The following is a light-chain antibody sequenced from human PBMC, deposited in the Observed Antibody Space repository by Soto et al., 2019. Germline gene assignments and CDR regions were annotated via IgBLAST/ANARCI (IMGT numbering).Light chain of an antibody. V-gene: IGLV2-11*01. CDR2: DAS. Sequence: QSVLTQPRSVSGSPGQSVTISCTGTTGDVGAYNFVSWYQLHPGKAHKLMIYDASKRPSGVPDRFSASKSGNTASLTISGLQAEDEADYYCCSYAGSFTWVFGGGTKLTVL. CDR3: CSYAGSFTWV. J-gene: IGLJ3*02. CDR1: TGDVGAYNF.